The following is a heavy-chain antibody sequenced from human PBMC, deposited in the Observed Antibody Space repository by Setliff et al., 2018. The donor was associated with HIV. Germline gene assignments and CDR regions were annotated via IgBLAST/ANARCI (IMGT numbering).Heavy chain of an antibody. CDR2: IWYDGSNK. CDR1: GFTFSSYG. CDR3: ARDKDYYDYSGYYYIYYYMDV. D-gene: IGHD3-22*01. V-gene: IGHV3-33*01. J-gene: IGHJ6*03. Sequence: PGGSLRLSCAASGFTFSSYGIHWVRQAPGKGLEWVALIWYDGSNKYYADSVKGRFTISRDNSKNTLYLQMSSLRAEDTAVYYCARDKDYYDYSGYYYIYYYMDVWGKGTTVTVSS.